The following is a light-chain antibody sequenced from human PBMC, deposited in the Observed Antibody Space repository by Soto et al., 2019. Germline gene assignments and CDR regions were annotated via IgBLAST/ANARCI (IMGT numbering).Light chain of an antibody. CDR3: LQDYDLPRT. Sequence: IQMTQSPLSLSASVGDRVIITCRASRDIGNDLGWYQQKPGKAPKLLIFAASTLHSGVPSRFSGSGSGTVFTLTIRSLHPEDFATYFCLQDYDLPRTFGQGTTV. J-gene: IGKJ1*01. V-gene: IGKV1-6*01. CDR1: RDIGND. CDR2: AAS.